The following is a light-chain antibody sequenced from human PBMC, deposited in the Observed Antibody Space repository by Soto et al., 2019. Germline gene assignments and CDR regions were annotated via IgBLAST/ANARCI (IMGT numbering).Light chain of an antibody. CDR3: QQYNSYTLT. V-gene: IGKV1-5*01. J-gene: IGKJ4*01. Sequence: DIQMTQSPSTLSASVGDRVTITCRASQSISSWLAWYQQKPGKAPKLLIYDASSLESGVPSRFSGSGSGTEFTLTISSLQPDDFETDYCQQYNSYTLTFGGGTKVDIK. CDR1: QSISSW. CDR2: DAS.